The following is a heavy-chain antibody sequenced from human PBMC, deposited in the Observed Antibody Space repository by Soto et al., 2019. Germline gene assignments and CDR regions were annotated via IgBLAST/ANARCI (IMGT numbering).Heavy chain of an antibody. D-gene: IGHD6-25*01. CDR2: INPGNGNT. J-gene: IGHJ4*02. Sequence: ASVKVSCKTSGYTFTSYPMYWLRQAPGQGLEWMGWINPGNGNTKYSQSFQGRVAITSDTSASTAYMELSSLRSEDTAVFYCASPIAAATTLASWGQGTLVTVSS. CDR3: ASPIAAATTLAS. CDR1: GYTFTSYP. V-gene: IGHV1-3*01.